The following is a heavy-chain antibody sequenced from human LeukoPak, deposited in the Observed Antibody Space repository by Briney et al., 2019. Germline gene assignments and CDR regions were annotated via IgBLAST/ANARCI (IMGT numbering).Heavy chain of an antibody. CDR1: GFTFSNYW. V-gene: IGHV3-7*01. D-gene: IGHD3-9*01. J-gene: IGHJ4*02. CDR3: ASLPVKDILTGYYNVVDY. CDR2: IKQDGSEK. Sequence: GGSLRLSCAASGFTFSNYWMSWVRQAPGKGLEWVANIKQDGSEKFYMDSVKGRFTISRDNAKNSLYPQMNNLRAEDTAVYYCASLPVKDILTGYYNVVDYWGQGTLVTVSS.